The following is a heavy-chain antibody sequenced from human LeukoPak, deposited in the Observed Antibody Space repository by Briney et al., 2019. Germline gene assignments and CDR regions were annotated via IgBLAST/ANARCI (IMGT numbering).Heavy chain of an antibody. CDR1: GFTFSSYW. CDR3: ARPRRNNWNGKLDY. V-gene: IGHV3-7*01. Sequence: GGSLRLSCAASGFTFSSYWMSWVRQAPGKGLEWVANIKQDGSEKYYVDSVKGRFTISRDNAKNSLYLQMNSLRAEDTAVYYCARPRRNNWNGKLDYWGQGTLVTVSS. J-gene: IGHJ4*02. D-gene: IGHD1-1*01. CDR2: IKQDGSEK.